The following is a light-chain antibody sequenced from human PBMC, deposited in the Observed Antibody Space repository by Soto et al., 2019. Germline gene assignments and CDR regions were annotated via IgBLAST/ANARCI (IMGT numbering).Light chain of an antibody. J-gene: IGKJ1*01. CDR3: QQYNSYPWT. CDR2: DAS. Sequence: DIHMTQSPSTLSASVGDRFTITCRASQSISSWLAWYQQKPGKAPKFLIYDASTLESGVPSRFRGSGSGTEFTLTITSLQPDDFETYYCQQYNSYPWTFGQGTKVDIK. V-gene: IGKV1-5*01. CDR1: QSISSW.